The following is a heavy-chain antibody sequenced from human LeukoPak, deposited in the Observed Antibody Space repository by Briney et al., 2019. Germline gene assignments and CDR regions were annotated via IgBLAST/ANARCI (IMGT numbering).Heavy chain of an antibody. CDR3: ARGYSSGPLNY. CDR2: LTDSGGST. D-gene: IGHD6-19*01. Sequence: GGSLRLSCAASGFTFSSYAMSWVRQAPGKGLEWVSALTDSGGSTYYTDSVKGRFSISRDNSKNTLNLQMNSLRAEDTAVYYCARGYSSGPLNYWGQGTLVTVSS. J-gene: IGHJ4*02. V-gene: IGHV3-23*01. CDR1: GFTFSSYA.